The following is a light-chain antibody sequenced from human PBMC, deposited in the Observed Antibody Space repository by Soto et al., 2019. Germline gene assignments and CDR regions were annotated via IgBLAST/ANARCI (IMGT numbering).Light chain of an antibody. J-gene: IGKJ4*01. Sequence: DIVMTQSPLSLPVTPGEPASISCRSSQSPLHSNGYNYLDWYLQKSGQSPQLLIYLGSNRASGVPARFSGRGSGTDFTLKISRVEAEDVGVYYCMQALQTPLTFGGGTKVEVK. CDR1: QSPLHSNGYNY. CDR2: LGS. V-gene: IGKV2-28*01. CDR3: MQALQTPLT.